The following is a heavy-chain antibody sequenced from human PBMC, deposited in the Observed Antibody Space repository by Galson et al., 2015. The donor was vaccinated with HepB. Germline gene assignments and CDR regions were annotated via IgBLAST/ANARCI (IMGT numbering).Heavy chain of an antibody. J-gene: IGHJ4*02. CDR3: ARITVRGYSMTY. Sequence: SLRLSCATSGFTFSADDMNWVRQAPGKGLEWVSYISSSGSTTNYAASVRGRFAISRDNAKDSLYLQMSSLRVEDTAVYYCARITVRGYSMTYWGQGTLVTVPS. V-gene: IGHV3-48*01. CDR2: ISSSGSTT. D-gene: IGHD1-26*01. CDR1: GFTFSADD.